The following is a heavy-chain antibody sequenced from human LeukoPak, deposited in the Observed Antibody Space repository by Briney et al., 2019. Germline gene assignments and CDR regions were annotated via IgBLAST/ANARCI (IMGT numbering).Heavy chain of an antibody. CDR3: ARDGGAVAGTYYYYGMDV. D-gene: IGHD6-19*01. Sequence: PSETLSLTCTVSGGSISSYYWSWIRQPAGKGLEWIGRIYTSGSTNYNPSLKSRVTMSVDTSKTQLSLKLSSVTAADTAVYYCARDGGAVAGTYYYYGMDVWGQGTTVTVSS. V-gene: IGHV4-4*07. CDR1: GGSISSYY. J-gene: IGHJ6*02. CDR2: IYTSGST.